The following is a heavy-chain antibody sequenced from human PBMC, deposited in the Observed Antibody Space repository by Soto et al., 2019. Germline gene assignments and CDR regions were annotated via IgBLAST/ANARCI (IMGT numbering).Heavy chain of an antibody. CDR2: IYYSGST. V-gene: IGHV4-61*01. D-gene: IGHD2-2*02. Sequence: QVQLQESGPGLVKPSETLSLTCTVSGGSVSSGSYYWSWIRQPPGKGLEWIGYIYYSGSTNYNPSLKSRVTIAVDTSKNQFSLKLSSVTAADTAVYYCASVTRTCISTSCYRYYYGMDVGGQGTTVTVSS. CDR1: GGSVSSGSYY. J-gene: IGHJ6*02. CDR3: ASVTRTCISTSCYRYYYGMDV.